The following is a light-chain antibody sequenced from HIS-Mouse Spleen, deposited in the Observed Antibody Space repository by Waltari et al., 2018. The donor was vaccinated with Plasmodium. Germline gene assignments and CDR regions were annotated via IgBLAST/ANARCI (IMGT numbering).Light chain of an antibody. V-gene: IGLV2-23*01. CDR1: SSDVGCYNL. CDR3: CSYAGSSTPWV. Sequence: SALPQPASVSGSPGPLTTISSTGTSSDVGCYNLVSWYQQHPGKAPTLLIYAGSKRPSGVSNRFSGSKSGNTASLTISGLQAEDEADYYCCSYAGSSTPWVFGGGTKLTVL. J-gene: IGLJ3*02. CDR2: AGS.